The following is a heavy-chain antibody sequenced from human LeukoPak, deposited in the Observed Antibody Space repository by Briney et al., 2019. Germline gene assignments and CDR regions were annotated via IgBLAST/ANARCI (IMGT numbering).Heavy chain of an antibody. D-gene: IGHD2-15*01. CDR3: ARRRQITSYSPYAFDL. V-gene: IGHV4-59*08. Sequence: PSETLSLTCTVSGGSISSYYWSWIRQPPGKGLEWLGNIYFSGFSKPNPSLESRLTISVDTSKNQISLRLTSVTAADTAVYYCARRRQITSYSPYAFDLWGQGTMVAVSS. J-gene: IGHJ3*01. CDR2: IYFSGFS. CDR1: GGSISSYY.